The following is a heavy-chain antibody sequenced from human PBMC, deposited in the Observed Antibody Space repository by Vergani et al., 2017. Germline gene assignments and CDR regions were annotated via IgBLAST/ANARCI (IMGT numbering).Heavy chain of an antibody. D-gene: IGHD3-10*01. Sequence: EVQLLESGGGLVQPGGSLRLSCAASGFTFSSYAMSWVRQAPGKGLEWVSVIYSGGSSTYYADSVKGRFTISRDNSKNTLYLQMNSLRAEETAVYYCAKVDGLLWFGEYRFDYWGQGTLVTVSS. J-gene: IGHJ4*02. CDR2: IYSGGSST. CDR3: AKVDGLLWFGEYRFDY. V-gene: IGHV3-23*03. CDR1: GFTFSSYA.